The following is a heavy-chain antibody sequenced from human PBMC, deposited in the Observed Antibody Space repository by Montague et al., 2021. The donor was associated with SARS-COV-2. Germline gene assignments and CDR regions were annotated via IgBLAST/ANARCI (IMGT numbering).Heavy chain of an antibody. J-gene: IGHJ6*01. Sequence: SETLSLTCSVSGGSITSSSYYWGWIRQSPDKGLEWIGNIYYSGSTYYNPSLKSRVTISVDTSKYQFSLKLSSVTAADTAVYYCVSLWKYGSGSHYAPWDYYNYGVDEWGQGTTVTVSS. D-gene: IGHD3-10*01. CDR1: GGSITSSSYY. CDR2: IYYSGST. V-gene: IGHV4-39*01. CDR3: VSLWKYGSGSHYAPWDYYNYGVDE.